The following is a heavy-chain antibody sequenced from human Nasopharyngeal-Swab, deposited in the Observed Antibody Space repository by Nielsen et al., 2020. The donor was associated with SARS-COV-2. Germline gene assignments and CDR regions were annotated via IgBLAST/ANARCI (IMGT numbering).Heavy chain of an antibody. Sequence: GGSLRLSCAASGFTFSSYAMHWVRQAPGKGLEWVSVIYSGGSTYYADSVKGRFTISRDNSKNTLYLQMNSLRAEDTAVYYCAREGIFHWFDPWGQGTLVTVSS. CDR1: GFTFSSYA. J-gene: IGHJ5*02. CDR3: AREGIFHWFDP. CDR2: IYSGGST. D-gene: IGHD3-10*01. V-gene: IGHV3-53*01.